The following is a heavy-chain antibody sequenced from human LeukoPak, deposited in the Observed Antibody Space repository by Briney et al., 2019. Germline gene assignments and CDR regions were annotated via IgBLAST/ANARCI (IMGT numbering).Heavy chain of an antibody. CDR1: GFTFSSYT. CDR2: ITSNTRYI. V-gene: IGHV3-21*01. D-gene: IGHD1-26*01. CDR3: ARATWDPNYYYYMDV. Sequence: PGGSLRLSCAASGFTFSSYTMNWVRQAPGKGLEWVSSITSNTRYIFYADSVKGRFTISRDNAKNSLFLQMNSLRAEDTAVYFCARATWDPNYYYYMDVWGKGTTVTISS. J-gene: IGHJ6*03.